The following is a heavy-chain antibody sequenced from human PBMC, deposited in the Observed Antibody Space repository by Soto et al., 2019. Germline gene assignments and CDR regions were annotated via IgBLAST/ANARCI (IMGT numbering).Heavy chain of an antibody. D-gene: IGHD2-2*01. V-gene: IGHV1-3*01. CDR3: ARDVVDIVVVPAAMGHAFDI. CDR2: INAGNGNT. CDR1: GYTFTSYA. J-gene: IGHJ3*02. Sequence: QVPLVQSGAEVKKPGASVKVSCKASGYTFTSYAMHWVRQAPGQRLEWMGWINAGNGNTKYSQKFQGRVTITRDTSASTAYMELSSLRSEDTAVYYCARDVVDIVVVPAAMGHAFDIWGQGTMVTVSS.